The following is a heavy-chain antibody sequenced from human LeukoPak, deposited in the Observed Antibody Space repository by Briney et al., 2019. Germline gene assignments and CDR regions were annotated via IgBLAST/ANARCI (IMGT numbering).Heavy chain of an antibody. CDR2: IYHSGST. CDR3: ARRFGPGNYFDY. J-gene: IGHJ4*02. CDR1: GYSISSGYY. V-gene: IGHV4-38-2*02. Sequence: SETLSLTCTVSGYSISSGYYWGWIRQPPGKGLEWIGSIYHSGSTNYNPSLKSRVTISVDTSKNQFSLKLSSVTAADTAVYYCARRFGPGNYFDYWGQGTLVTVSS. D-gene: IGHD3/OR15-3a*01.